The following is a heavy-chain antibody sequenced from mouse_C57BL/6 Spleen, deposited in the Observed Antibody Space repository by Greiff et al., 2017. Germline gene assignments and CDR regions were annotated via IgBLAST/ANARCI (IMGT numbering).Heavy chain of an antibody. CDR3: ARGALLSWFAY. Sequence: QVQLQQPGAELVRPGSSVKLSCKASGYTFTSYWMDWVKQRPGQGLEWIGNIYPSDSETHYNQKFKDKATLTVDKSSSTAYMQLSSLTSEDSAVYYCARGALLSWFAYWGQGTLVTVSA. J-gene: IGHJ3*01. CDR1: GYTFTSYW. V-gene: IGHV1-61*01. D-gene: IGHD2-1*01. CDR2: IYPSDSET.